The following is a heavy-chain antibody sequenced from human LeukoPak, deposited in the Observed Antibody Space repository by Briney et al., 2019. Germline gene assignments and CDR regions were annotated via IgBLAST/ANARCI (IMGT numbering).Heavy chain of an antibody. V-gene: IGHV4-39*01. CDR2: IYYSGST. CDR3: ARSVKLPVYYFDY. Sequence: SETLSLTCTVSGGSISSSSYYWGWICQPPGKGLEWIGSIYYSGSTYYNPSLKSRVTISVDTSKNQFSLKLSSVTAADTAVYYCARSVKLPVYYFDYWGQGTLVTVSS. D-gene: IGHD1-7*01. J-gene: IGHJ4*02. CDR1: GGSISSSSYY.